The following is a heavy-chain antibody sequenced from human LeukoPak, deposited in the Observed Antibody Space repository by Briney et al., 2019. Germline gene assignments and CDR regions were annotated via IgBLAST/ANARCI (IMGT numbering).Heavy chain of an antibody. J-gene: IGHJ4*02. V-gene: IGHV4-59*01. CDR3: ARAEYCSSTSCYAGYFDY. CDR1: GGSISSYY. CDR2: IYYSGST. Sequence: KPSETLSLTCTVSGGSISSYYWSWIRQPPGKGLEWIGYIYYSGSTNYNPSLKSRVTISVDTSKNQFSLKLSSVTAADTAVYYCARAEYCSSTSCYAGYFDYWGQGTLVTVSS. D-gene: IGHD2-2*01.